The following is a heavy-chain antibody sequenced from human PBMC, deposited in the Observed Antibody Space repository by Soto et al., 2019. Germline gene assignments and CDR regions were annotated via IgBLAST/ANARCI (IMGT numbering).Heavy chain of an antibody. CDR3: ARGVYCANGVCSTGFHF. J-gene: IGHJ4*02. D-gene: IGHD2-8*01. V-gene: IGHV1-8*01. CDR2: MNPNNGNR. Sequence: GASVKVSCKASGYTFTSYDINWVRQAPGQGLEWMGWMNPNNGNRGYAQRFQGRVTMTRDTSITTAYMELTSLTSEDSAVYYCARGVYCANGVCSTGFHFWGQGTLVTVSS. CDR1: GYTFTSYD.